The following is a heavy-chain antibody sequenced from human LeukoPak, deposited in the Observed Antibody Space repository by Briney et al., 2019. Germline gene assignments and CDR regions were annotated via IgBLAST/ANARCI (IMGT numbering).Heavy chain of an antibody. V-gene: IGHV4-4*02. D-gene: IGHD3-22*01. Sequence: PSGTLSLTCAVSGGSISSGNWWSWVRQSPGQGLEWIGEIYHTGGATYNPSLRSRVTISVDTSRNQLSLKLSSVTAADTAVYYCARNGNYDLDHWGQGTLVTVSS. J-gene: IGHJ4*02. CDR3: ARNGNYDLDH. CDR2: IYHTGGA. CDR1: GGSISSGNW.